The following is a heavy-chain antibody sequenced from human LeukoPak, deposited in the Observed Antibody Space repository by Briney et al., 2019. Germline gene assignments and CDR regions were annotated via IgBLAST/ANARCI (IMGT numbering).Heavy chain of an antibody. CDR1: GGSFSGYY. J-gene: IGHJ5*02. CDR2: INHSGST. CDR3: ARGGRWLQPHNWFDP. D-gene: IGHD5-24*01. Sequence: SETLSLTCAVYGGSFSGYYWSWIRQPPGKGLEWMGEINHSGSTNYNPSLKSRVTISVDTSKNQFSLKLSSVTAADTAVYYCARGGRWLQPHNWFDPWGQGTLVTVSS. V-gene: IGHV4-34*01.